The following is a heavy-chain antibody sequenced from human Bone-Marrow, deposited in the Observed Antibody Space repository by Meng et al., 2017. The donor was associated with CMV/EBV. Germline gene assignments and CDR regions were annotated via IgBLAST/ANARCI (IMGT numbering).Heavy chain of an antibody. CDR1: GGSISSSSYY. Sequence: GSLRLSCTVSGGSISSSSYYWGWIRQPPGKGLEWIGSIYYSGSTYYNPSLKSRVTISVDTSKNQFSLKLSSVTAADTAVYYCARGPSRITIFVYYYGMDVWGQGTTVTVSS. V-gene: IGHV4-39*07. CDR3: ARGPSRITIFVYYYGMDV. D-gene: IGHD3-3*01. J-gene: IGHJ6*02. CDR2: IYYSGST.